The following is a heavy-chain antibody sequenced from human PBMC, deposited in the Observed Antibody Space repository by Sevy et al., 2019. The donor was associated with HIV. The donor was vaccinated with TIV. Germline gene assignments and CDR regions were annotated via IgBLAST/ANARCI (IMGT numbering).Heavy chain of an antibody. V-gene: IGHV3-23*01. CDR1: GFTFINYA. D-gene: IGHD4-17*01. CDR3: AREGSYGDYRLSYYYGMDL. CDR2: VSGGGGGT. Sequence: GGSLRLSCVASGFTFINYAMSWVRQAPGKGLEGKGLEWVSTVSGGGGGTYYADSVRGRFTISRDNAKNSLYLQMNSLRVEDTALYYCAREGSYGDYRLSYYYGMDLWGQGTTVTVSS. J-gene: IGHJ6*02.